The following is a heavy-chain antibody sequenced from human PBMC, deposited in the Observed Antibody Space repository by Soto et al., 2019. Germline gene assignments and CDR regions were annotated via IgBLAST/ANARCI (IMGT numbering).Heavy chain of an antibody. D-gene: IGHD6-13*01. Sequence: GASVKVSCKASGGTFSSYAINWVRQAPGQGLEWMGGITPIFGTANYAQKFQGRVTITADESTSTAYMELSSLRSEDTAVYYCARASVSSSWSPTWFDPWGQGTLVTVSS. V-gene: IGHV1-69*13. CDR1: GGTFSSYA. CDR2: ITPIFGTA. J-gene: IGHJ5*02. CDR3: ARASVSSSWSPTWFDP.